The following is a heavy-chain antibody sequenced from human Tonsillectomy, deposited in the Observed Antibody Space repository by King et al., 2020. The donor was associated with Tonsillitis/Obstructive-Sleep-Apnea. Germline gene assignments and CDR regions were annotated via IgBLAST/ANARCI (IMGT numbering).Heavy chain of an antibody. D-gene: IGHD4-17*01. CDR1: GYTFTGYY. V-gene: IGHV1-2*06. CDR3: AGMQPLNDYGDQGFDY. J-gene: IGHJ4*02. CDR2: INPNSGGT. Sequence: VQLVESGAEVKKHGASVKVSCKASGYTFTGYYMHWVRQAPGQGLEWMGRINPNSGGTNYAQKFQGRVTMTRDTSISTAYMGLSRLSSDDTAVYYCAGMQPLNDYGDQGFDYWGQGTLVTVSS.